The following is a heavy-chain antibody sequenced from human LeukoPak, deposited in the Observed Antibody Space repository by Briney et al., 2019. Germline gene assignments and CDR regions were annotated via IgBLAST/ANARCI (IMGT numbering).Heavy chain of an antibody. J-gene: IGHJ6*02. CDR3: AREVVVVPAAMPNYYYYYGMDV. Sequence: GGSLRLSCAASGFTFSDRYMSWLRQAPGKGLEWLSYISSRGTTILYADSVKGRFTISRDNAKKSLYLQMNSLRVGDTAVYYCAREVVVVPAAMPNYYYYYGMDVWGQGTTVTVSS. D-gene: IGHD2-2*01. V-gene: IGHV3-11*04. CDR1: GFTFSDRY. CDR2: ISSRGTTI.